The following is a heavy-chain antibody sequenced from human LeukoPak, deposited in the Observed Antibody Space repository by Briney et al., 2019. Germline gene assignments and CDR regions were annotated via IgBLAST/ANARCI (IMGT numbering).Heavy chain of an antibody. D-gene: IGHD3-22*01. CDR2: IRDSGGST. J-gene: IGHJ4*02. V-gene: IGHV3-23*01. Sequence: GGSVTLSCAASGFTFYSYALSWLRQAPGKGREGVITIRDSGGSTYYAVSVKGRFTISRYNSKSTLYLQMNRLRAGDAAVYCCAKKPSSGYYYIDYWGQGTLVTVPS. CDR3: AKKPSSGYYYIDY. CDR1: GFTFYSYA.